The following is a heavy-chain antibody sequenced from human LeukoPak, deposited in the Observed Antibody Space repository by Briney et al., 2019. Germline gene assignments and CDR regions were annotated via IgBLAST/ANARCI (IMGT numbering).Heavy chain of an antibody. CDR3: AAERSGELMAY. V-gene: IGHV1-24*01. Sequence: ASVKVSCKVSGYTLTELSVYWERQAPGKGLVWMGGFDRGDGATLYAQRFQGRVSVTEGTSTDTAYMELSSLTSDDTAVYFCAAERSGELMAYWGQGTLVTVSS. CDR1: GYTLTELS. CDR2: FDRGDGAT. J-gene: IGHJ4*02. D-gene: IGHD3-3*01.